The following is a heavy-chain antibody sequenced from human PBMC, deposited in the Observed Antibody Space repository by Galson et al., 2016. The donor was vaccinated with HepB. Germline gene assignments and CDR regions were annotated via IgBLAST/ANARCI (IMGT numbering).Heavy chain of an antibody. D-gene: IGHD3-10*02. J-gene: IGHJ4*02. CDR3: AKRHEFCPPVGCSVDY. Sequence: SLRLSCAGSGFIFRGYGMHWVRQAPGKGLEWVAADSMDGRRKFYADSVRGRFTISRDNPNNMLFLQMDSLRPDDTGVYYCAKRHEFCPPVGCSVDYWGQGTRVSVSS. CDR1: GFIFRGYG. CDR2: DSMDGRRK. V-gene: IGHV3-30*18.